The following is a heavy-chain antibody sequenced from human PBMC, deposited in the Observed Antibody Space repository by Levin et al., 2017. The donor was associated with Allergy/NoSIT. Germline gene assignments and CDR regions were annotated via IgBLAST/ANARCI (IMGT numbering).Heavy chain of an antibody. CDR2: ISWNSGSI. J-gene: IGHJ3*02. CDR1: GFTFDDYA. D-gene: IGHD3-3*01. Sequence: HAGGSLRLSCAASGFTFDDYAMHWVRQAPGKGLEWVSGISWNSGSIGYADSVKGRFTISRDNAKNSLYLQMNSLRAEDTALYYCAKDFFGVVTRGAFDIWGQGTMVTVSS. CDR3: AKDFFGVVTRGAFDI. V-gene: IGHV3-9*01.